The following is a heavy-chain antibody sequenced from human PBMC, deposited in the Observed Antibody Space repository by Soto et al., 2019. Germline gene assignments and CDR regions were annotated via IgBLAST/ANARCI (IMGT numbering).Heavy chain of an antibody. D-gene: IGHD1-26*01. CDR2: ISAYNGNT. V-gene: IGHV1-18*01. CDR3: ARAPPSGSLVFDY. Sequence: SVKVSYKTSCYTFTSYGSGWGRQAPGQGLEWMGWISAYNGNTNYAQKLQGRVTMTTDTSTSTAYMELRSLRSDDTAVYYCARAPPSGSLVFDYWGQGTLVTVSS. J-gene: IGHJ4*02. CDR1: CYTFTSYG.